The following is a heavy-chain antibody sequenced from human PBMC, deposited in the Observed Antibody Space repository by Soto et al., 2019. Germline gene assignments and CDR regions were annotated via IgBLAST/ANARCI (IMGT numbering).Heavy chain of an antibody. CDR3: ARDNGYSYGYTLDH. D-gene: IGHD5-18*01. CDR1: GDSISSSRYY. V-gene: IGHV4-39*07. Sequence: SETLSVTCTVSGDSISSSRYYWGWIRQPPGKGLEWIGSLYFIGNTYYNPSLKSRVTISVDTSKNQFSLKLSSVTAADTAVYYCARDNGYSYGYTLDHWGQGTLVTVSS. J-gene: IGHJ4*02. CDR2: LYFIGNT.